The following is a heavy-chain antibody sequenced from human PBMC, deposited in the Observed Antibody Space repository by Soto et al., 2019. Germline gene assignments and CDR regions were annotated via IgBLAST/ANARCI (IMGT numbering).Heavy chain of an antibody. Sequence: ASVNVSCKASGYTFTIYYIHWVRQAPGQRLEWMGIINPSGGSRSYTQKFQGRVTMTRYTSISTAYMELSSLRSEDTAVYYCARGNTYYDFWSGYPPLDYWGQGTLVTVSS. D-gene: IGHD3-3*01. CDR2: INPSGGSR. J-gene: IGHJ4*02. V-gene: IGHV1-46*01. CDR3: ARGNTYYDFWSGYPPLDY. CDR1: GYTFTIYY.